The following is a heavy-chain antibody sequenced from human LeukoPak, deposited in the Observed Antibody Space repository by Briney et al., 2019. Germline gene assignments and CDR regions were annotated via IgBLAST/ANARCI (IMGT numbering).Heavy chain of an antibody. D-gene: IGHD1-26*01. V-gene: IGHV3-23*01. Sequence: PGGSLRLSCAASGFTFSTYGMNWVRQAPGKGLEWVSGISPSGDITYYADSVMGRFSISRDNPKSTVSLQMNSLRAEDTAVYYCASESGSYLGAFDIWGQGTMVTVSS. CDR1: GFTFSTYG. CDR3: ASESGSYLGAFDI. CDR2: ISPSGDIT. J-gene: IGHJ3*02.